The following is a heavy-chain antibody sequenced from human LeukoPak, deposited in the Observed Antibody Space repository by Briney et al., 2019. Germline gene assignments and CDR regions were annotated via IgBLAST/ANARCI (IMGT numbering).Heavy chain of an antibody. CDR2: INANSGDT. CDR3: ARTVTTFRSGDY. J-gene: IGHJ4*02. Sequence: ASVKVSCKASGHTFTGYYMHWVRQAPGQGLEWMGWINANSGDTNYAQKFQGRVTMTRDTSISTAYMELSRLRSDDTAVYYCARTVTTFRSGDYWGQGTLVTVSS. D-gene: IGHD4-17*01. V-gene: IGHV1-2*02. CDR1: GHTFTGYY.